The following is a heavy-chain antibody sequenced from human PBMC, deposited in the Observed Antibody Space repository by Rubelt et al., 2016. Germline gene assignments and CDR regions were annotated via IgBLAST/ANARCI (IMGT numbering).Heavy chain of an antibody. CDR2: ISAYNLQT. Sequence: QVQLVQSGNEVTKPGASVRVSCKASGYTFTSHYITWVRQAPGQVLEWLGWISAYNLQTNYAQKFQGRLTMTTDPSTTTAFRERMSLRPDDTAVYYWASDRWQQPDYWGQGTLVTVSS. CDR3: ASDRWQQPDY. V-gene: IGHV1-18*04. D-gene: IGHD6-13*01. CDR1: GYTFTSHY. J-gene: IGHJ4*02.